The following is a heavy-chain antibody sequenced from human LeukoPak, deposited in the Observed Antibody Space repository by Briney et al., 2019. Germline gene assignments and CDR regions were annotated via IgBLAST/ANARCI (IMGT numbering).Heavy chain of an antibody. J-gene: IGHJ4*02. CDR1: GFTFSNFW. Sequence: PGGSLRLSCAASGFTFSNFWMDWVRQAPGKGLEWVANIKQDGSERYYVDSVKGRFTISRDNAKNSLYLQMNSLRAEDTAVYYYARDRDWYTFDSWGQGVLVTVSS. D-gene: IGHD1-1*01. CDR3: ARDRDWYTFDS. CDR2: IKQDGSER. V-gene: IGHV3-7*01.